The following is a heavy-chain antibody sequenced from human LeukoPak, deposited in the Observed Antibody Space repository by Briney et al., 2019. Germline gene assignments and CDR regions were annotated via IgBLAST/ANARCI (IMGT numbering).Heavy chain of an antibody. CDR1: GFTFSSYA. Sequence: SGGSLRLSCAASGFTFSSYAMHWVRQAPGKGLDWVAVISYDGSNKYYADSVKGRFTISRDNSKNTLYLQMNSLRAEDTAVFYCARPYSSGWYGDFDYWGQGTLVTVSS. CDR3: ARPYSSGWYGDFDY. D-gene: IGHD6-19*01. V-gene: IGHV3-30-3*01. J-gene: IGHJ4*02. CDR2: ISYDGSNK.